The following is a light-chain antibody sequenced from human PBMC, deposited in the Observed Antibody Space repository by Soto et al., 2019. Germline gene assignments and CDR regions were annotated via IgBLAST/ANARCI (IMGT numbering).Light chain of an antibody. CDR3: SSFAASNTGV. J-gene: IGLJ3*02. V-gene: IGLV2-8*01. CDR2: EVT. CDR1: SSEGGAYNS. Sequence: QSALTQPPSASGSPGQSVTISCTGTSSEGGAYNSVSWYQQHAGKAPKLVIYEVTKRPSGVPDRFSASKSANTASLTVSGLQAEDEADYYCSSFAASNTGVFGGGTKLTVL.